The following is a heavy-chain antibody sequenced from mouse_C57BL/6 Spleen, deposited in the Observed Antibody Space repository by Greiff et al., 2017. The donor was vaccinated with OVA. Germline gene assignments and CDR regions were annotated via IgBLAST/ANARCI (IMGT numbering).Heavy chain of an antibody. Sequence: QVQLKQSGAELVKPGASVKLSCKASGYTFTSYWMHWVKQRPGQGLEWIGMIHPNSGSTNYNEKFKSKATLTVDKSSSTAYMQLSSLTSEDSAVYYCARGMTTVVEDYWGQGTTLTVSS. J-gene: IGHJ2*01. CDR3: ARGMTTVVEDY. V-gene: IGHV1-64*01. D-gene: IGHD1-1*01. CDR1: GYTFTSYW. CDR2: IHPNSGST.